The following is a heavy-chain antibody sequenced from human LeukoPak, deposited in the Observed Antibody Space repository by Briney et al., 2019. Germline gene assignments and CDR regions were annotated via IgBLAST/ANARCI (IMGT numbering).Heavy chain of an antibody. D-gene: IGHD1-14*01. Sequence: GGSLRLSCAASGFTFSGDATAWVRQAPGKGLEWVSSIDGSGGFTYYADSVKGRFAISRDNSKNTLYLQMNSLRAEDTAIYYCAKKPAGFDPWGQGTLVTVSS. J-gene: IGHJ5*02. CDR1: GFTFSGDA. V-gene: IGHV3-23*01. CDR2: IDGSGGFT. CDR3: AKKPAGFDP.